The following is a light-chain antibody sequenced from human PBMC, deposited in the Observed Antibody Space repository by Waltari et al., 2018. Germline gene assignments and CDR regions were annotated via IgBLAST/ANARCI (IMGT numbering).Light chain of an antibody. Sequence: EIVLTQSAATLSLSAGERATLPCRASQSVSNNLARYQQMPGQAPRLLIYGASNRATGVPDSFSGSGSGTDFTLTISSLEPEDFAVYYCHQYTNWPRTFGQGTKVEIK. CDR2: GAS. CDR3: HQYTNWPRT. V-gene: IGKV3-15*01. CDR1: QSVSNN. J-gene: IGKJ1*01.